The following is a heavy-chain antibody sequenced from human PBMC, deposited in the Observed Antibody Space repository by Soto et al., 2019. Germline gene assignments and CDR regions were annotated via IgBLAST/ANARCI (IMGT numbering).Heavy chain of an antibody. Sequence: ASVKVSCKASGGTFSSYAMSWVRQAPGQGLEWMGGIIPIFGTANYAQKFQGRVTITADESTSTAYMELSSLRSEDTAVYYCASRSRATVTTDYWGQGTLVTVSS. D-gene: IGHD4-17*01. CDR1: GGTFSSYA. J-gene: IGHJ4*02. CDR3: ASRSRATVTTDY. CDR2: IIPIFGTA. V-gene: IGHV1-69*13.